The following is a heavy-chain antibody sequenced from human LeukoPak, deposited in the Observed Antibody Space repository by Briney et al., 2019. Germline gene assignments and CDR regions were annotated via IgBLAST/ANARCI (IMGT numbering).Heavy chain of an antibody. CDR2: IYYSGST. V-gene: IGHV4-59*01. D-gene: IGHD2-15*01. Sequence: SETLSLTCTVSGGSISSYSWSWIRQPPGKGLEWIGYIYYSGSTNYNPSLKSRVTISVDTSKNQFSLKLSSVTAADTAAYYCASGASGPLNYYFDYWGQGTLVTVSS. CDR3: ASGASGPLNYYFDY. J-gene: IGHJ4*02. CDR1: GGSISSYS.